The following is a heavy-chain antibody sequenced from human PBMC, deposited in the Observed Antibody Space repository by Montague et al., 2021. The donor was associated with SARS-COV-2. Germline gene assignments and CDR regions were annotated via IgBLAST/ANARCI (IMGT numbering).Heavy chain of an antibody. Sequence: SETLSLTCTVSGGSISSGGYYWSWIRQHPGKGLEWIGSIYYSGXTXYXXXXKXRVTISVDTSKNQFSLKLCSVTAADTAVYYCARVGRQQLVRLAGMDVWGQGTTVTVSS. J-gene: IGHJ6*02. D-gene: IGHD6-13*01. CDR2: IYYSGXT. CDR3: ARVGRQQLVRLAGMDV. CDR1: GGSISSGGYY. V-gene: IGHV4-39*07.